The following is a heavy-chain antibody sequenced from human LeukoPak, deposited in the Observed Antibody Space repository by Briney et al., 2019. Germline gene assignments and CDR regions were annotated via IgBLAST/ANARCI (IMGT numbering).Heavy chain of an antibody. J-gene: IGHJ4*02. CDR2: ISSSSSTI. CDR3: ARITATTGDN. V-gene: IGHV3-48*01. D-gene: IGHD1-7*01. CDR1: GFTFSSYS. Sequence: PGGSLRLSCAASGFTFSSYSMNWVRQAPGKGLEWVSYISSSSSTIYYADSVKGRFTISRDNAKNSLYLQMNSLRAEDTAVYYCARITATTGDNWGQGTLVTVSS.